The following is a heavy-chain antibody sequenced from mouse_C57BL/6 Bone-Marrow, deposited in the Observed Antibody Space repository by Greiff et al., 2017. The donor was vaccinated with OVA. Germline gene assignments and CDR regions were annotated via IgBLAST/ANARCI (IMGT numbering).Heavy chain of an antibody. CDR1: GYSITSGYY. V-gene: IGHV3-6*01. Sequence: ESGPGLVKPSQSLSLTCSVTGYSITSGYYWNWIRQFPGNKLEWMGYISYDGSNNYNPSLKNRISITRDTSKNQVFLKLNSVTTEDTATYYCARVDYYYGSSYSWFAYWGQGTLVTVSA. CDR3: ARVDYYYGSSYSWFAY. J-gene: IGHJ3*01. D-gene: IGHD1-1*01. CDR2: ISYDGSN.